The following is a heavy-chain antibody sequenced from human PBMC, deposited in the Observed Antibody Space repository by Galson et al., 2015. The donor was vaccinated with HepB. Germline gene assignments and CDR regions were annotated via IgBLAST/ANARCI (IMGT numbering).Heavy chain of an antibody. CDR1: GVTLSGHW. Sequence: SLRLSCAASGVTLSGHWMNWVRQAPGKGLEWVASIKYDGSEMKYVDSVKGRFAISRDNAKNSLSLQMNSLRAEDTAVYYCAWRNNMNVWGKGTTVTVSS. CDR2: IKYDGSEM. J-gene: IGHJ6*04. CDR3: AWRNNMNV. V-gene: IGHV3-7*03.